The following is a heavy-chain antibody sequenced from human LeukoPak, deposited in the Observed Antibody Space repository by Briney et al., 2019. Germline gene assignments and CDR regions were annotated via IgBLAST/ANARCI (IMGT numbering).Heavy chain of an antibody. V-gene: IGHV3-30*03. D-gene: IGHD2-15*01. J-gene: IGHJ4*02. CDR3: AAFIATKLDN. CDR2: ASTDEVSQ. CDR1: GFPFENHG. Sequence: LTGGSLRLSCVFSGFPFENHGMHWVRQAPGKGLEWLAVASTDEVSQTYAHSVRGRFIISRDTSRNTLNLQMNKLTPEDTAVYYCAAFIATKLDNWGRGILVSVSS.